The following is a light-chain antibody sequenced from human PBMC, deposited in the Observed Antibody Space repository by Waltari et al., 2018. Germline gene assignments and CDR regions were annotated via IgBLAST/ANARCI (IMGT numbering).Light chain of an antibody. CDR3: QQYNTYPIYT. CDR1: QSISSW. V-gene: IGKV1-5*03. CDR2: KAS. Sequence: DIQMTQSPSTLSASVGDRVSITCRASQSISSWLAWYQQKPGKAPKLLIYKASTLESGVPSRFSGSGSGTEFTLTISSLQPDDLETYYCQQYNTYPIYTFGQGTKLEIK. J-gene: IGKJ2*01.